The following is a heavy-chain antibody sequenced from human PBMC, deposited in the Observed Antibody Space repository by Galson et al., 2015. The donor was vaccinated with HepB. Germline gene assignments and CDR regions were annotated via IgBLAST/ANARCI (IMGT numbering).Heavy chain of an antibody. CDR3: TRFASSGWYEDY. CDR2: IYPGDSDT. CDR1: GYSFTSYW. V-gene: IGHV5-51*01. D-gene: IGHD6-19*01. J-gene: IGHJ4*02. Sequence: QSGAEVKKPGESLKISCKGSGYSFTSYWIGWVRQMPGKDLEWMGIIYPGDSDTKYSPSFQGQVTISVEKSISTAYLQWSSLRASDTAMYYCTRFASSGWYEDYWGQGTLVTVSS.